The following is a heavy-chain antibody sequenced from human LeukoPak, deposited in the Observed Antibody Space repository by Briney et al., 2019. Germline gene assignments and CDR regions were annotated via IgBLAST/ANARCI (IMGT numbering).Heavy chain of an antibody. CDR3: ARDNWAGYSSSWYPDAFDI. CDR2: INRDGSST. Sequence: GSLRLSCVASGFAFSSYWMHWVRQAPGKGLVWVSRINRDGSSTGYADSVKGRFAISRDNAGNTLYLQMNSLRAEDTAVYYCARDNWAGYSSSWYPDAFDIWGQGTMVTVSS. V-gene: IGHV3-74*01. J-gene: IGHJ3*02. D-gene: IGHD6-13*01. CDR1: GFAFSSYW.